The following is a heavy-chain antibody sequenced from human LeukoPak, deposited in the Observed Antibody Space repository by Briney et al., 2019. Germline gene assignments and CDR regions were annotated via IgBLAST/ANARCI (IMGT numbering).Heavy chain of an antibody. Sequence: ASVKVSCKASGYTFTGFYVHWVRQAPGQGLEWMGWINPNTGGTNYAQKFQGRVTMTRDTSITTAYMELSSLTSDDTAVYYCASQWELGGLDYWGQGTLVTVSS. CDR3: ASQWELGGLDY. J-gene: IGHJ4*02. CDR2: INPNTGGT. D-gene: IGHD1-26*01. CDR1: GYTFTGFY. V-gene: IGHV1-2*02.